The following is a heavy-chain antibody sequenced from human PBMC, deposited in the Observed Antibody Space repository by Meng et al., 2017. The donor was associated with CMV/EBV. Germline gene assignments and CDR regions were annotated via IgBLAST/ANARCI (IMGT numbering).Heavy chain of an antibody. D-gene: IGHD3-10*01. CDR2: INPNSGGT. CDR3: ARRITMVRGVIKVGYYYGMDV. J-gene: IGHJ6*02. CDR1: GYRFTGYY. Sequence: ASVKVSCKASGYRFTGYYVHWVRQAPGQGLEWMGWINPNSGGTNYAQKFQGRVTMTRDTSISTAYMELSRLRSDDTAVYYCARRITMVRGVIKVGYYYGMDVWGQGTTVTVSS. V-gene: IGHV1-2*02.